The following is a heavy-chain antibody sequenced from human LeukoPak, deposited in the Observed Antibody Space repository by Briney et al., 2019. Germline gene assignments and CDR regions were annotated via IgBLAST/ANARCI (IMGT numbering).Heavy chain of an antibody. J-gene: IGHJ3*02. CDR1: GFTFSTYE. V-gene: IGHV3-48*03. Sequence: PGGSLRLSCAASGFTFSTYEMSWVRQAPGAGLEWVSYISGSGGTIYYADSVKGRFTISRDNAKNSLYLQMNSLRDEDAAVYYCARGAPLVVITTAAFDIWAKGQWSPSLQ. CDR2: ISGSGGTI. D-gene: IGHD2-15*01. CDR3: ARGAPLVVITTAAFDI.